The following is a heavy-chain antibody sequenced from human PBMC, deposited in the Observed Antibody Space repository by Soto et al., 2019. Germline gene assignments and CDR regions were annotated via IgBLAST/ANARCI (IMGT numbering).Heavy chain of an antibody. J-gene: IGHJ6*02. CDR3: ARGCGAAPPSYYYGMDV. Sequence: SDTLSLTCTVSGGSISSGDYYWSWIRQPPGKGLEWIGYIYYSGSTYYNPSLKSRVTISVDTSKNQFSLKLSSVTAADTAVYYCARGCGAAPPSYYYGMDVWGQGTTVTVSS. CDR1: GGSISSGDYY. D-gene: IGHD2-15*01. V-gene: IGHV4-30-4*02. CDR2: IYYSGST.